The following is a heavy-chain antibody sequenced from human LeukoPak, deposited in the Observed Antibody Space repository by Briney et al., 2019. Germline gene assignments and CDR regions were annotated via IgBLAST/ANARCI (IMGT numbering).Heavy chain of an antibody. CDR3: ARGVVSFDY. Sequence: SETLSLTCAVYGGSFSGYYWSWIRQPPGKGLEWIEEINHSGSTNYNPSLKSRVTISVDTSKNQFSLKLSSVTAADTAVYYCARGVVSFDYWGQGTLVTVSS. CDR1: GGSFSGYY. J-gene: IGHJ4*02. CDR2: INHSGST. V-gene: IGHV4-34*01. D-gene: IGHD2-15*01.